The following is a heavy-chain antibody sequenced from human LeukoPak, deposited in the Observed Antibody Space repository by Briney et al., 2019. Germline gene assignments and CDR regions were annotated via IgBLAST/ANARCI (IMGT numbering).Heavy chain of an antibody. CDR3: ARVASYDSSAYYGY. J-gene: IGHJ4*02. CDR2: MNASGGST. Sequence: ASVKVSCKASGYTXTNYYMHWVRQAPGQGPEWMGIMNASGGSTRYAQKFQGRVTMTRDTSTNTVYMELSSLRSEDTAMYYCARVASYDSSAYYGYWGQGTLVTVSS. CDR1: GYTXTNYY. D-gene: IGHD3-22*01. V-gene: IGHV1-46*01.